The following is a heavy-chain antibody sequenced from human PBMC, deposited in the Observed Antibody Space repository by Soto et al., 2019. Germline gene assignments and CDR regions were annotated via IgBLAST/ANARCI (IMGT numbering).Heavy chain of an antibody. CDR2: IDPRAGSA. J-gene: IGHJ3*02. V-gene: IGHV1-46*01. D-gene: IGHD3-22*01. CDR1: GYTFTTYY. Sequence: QVQLVQSGAEVKKPGASVRVSCKASGYTFTTYYLHWLRQTPGQGLEWMGIIDPRAGSASHAHNFQGRVTMTRDTSTRTVYMHLRSLRSEDTALYYCARAGYYDSSGYDGFDIWGQGTMVTVSS. CDR3: ARAGYYDSSGYDGFDI.